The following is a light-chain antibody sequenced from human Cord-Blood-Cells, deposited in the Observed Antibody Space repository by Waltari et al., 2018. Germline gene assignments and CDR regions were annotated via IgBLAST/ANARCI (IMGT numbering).Light chain of an antibody. CDR3: QQSYSTPYT. Sequence: DIQMTQSPSSLSASVGDRVTITCRASQSISSYLNWYQQKPGKAPKLLVYDASSLQSGVPSRFSVNGSGTDFTLTISSLEPEDFATYYCQQSYSTPYTFGQGTKLEIK. J-gene: IGKJ2*01. V-gene: IGKV1-39*01. CDR2: DAS. CDR1: QSISSY.